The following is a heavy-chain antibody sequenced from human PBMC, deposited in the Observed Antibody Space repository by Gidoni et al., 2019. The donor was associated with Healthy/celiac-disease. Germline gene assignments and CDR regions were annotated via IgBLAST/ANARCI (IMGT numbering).Heavy chain of an antibody. D-gene: IGHD2-2*01. CDR1: GGSFSGYY. CDR3: ARGPRGYCSSTSCRNYYYYMDV. CDR2: INHSGST. V-gene: IGHV4-34*01. Sequence: QVQLQQWGAGLLKPSETLSLTCAVYGGSFSGYYWRWIRQPPGKGLEWIGEINHSGSTNYNPSLKSRVTISVDTSKNQFSLKLSSVTAADTAVYYCARGPRGYCSSTSCRNYYYYMDVWGKGTTVTVSS. J-gene: IGHJ6*03.